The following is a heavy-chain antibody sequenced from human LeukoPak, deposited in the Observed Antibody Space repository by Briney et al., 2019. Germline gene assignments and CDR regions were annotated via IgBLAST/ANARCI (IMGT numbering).Heavy chain of an antibody. CDR3: ARVGPSYYYYYMDA. V-gene: IGHV3-7*01. CDR1: GFTFSSSW. CDR2: IKQDGSEQ. Sequence: PGGSLRLSCSASGFTFSSSWMTWVRQASGKGLEWVANIKQDGSEQYTADSLKGRFTISRDNDKKLVFLQMNSLRVDDTAVYYCARVGPSYYYYYMDAWGNGTTVIVSS. J-gene: IGHJ6*03.